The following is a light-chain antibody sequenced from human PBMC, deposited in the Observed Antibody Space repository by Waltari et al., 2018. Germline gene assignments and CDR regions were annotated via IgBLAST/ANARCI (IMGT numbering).Light chain of an antibody. CDR3: QTGGHGTWV. Sequence: QLVLTQSPSASASLGASVKLTCTLSSGHSSNVIAWLQQQPEKGPRYLMKVNSDGSHSKGDKMADRYAVSSTGTEHDLTISSLQSEDEAYDYCQTGGHGTWVFGGGTKVTVL. CDR1: SGHSSNV. CDR2: VNSDGSH. J-gene: IGLJ3*02. V-gene: IGLV4-69*01.